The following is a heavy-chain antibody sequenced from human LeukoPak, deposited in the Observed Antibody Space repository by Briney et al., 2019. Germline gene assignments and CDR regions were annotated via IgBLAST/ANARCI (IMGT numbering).Heavy chain of an antibody. V-gene: IGHV3-30*19. CDR2: ISYDGSNK. CDR3: ARGSGYCSSTSCYGWLDY. Sequence: PGRSLRLSCAASGFTFSSYGMHWVRQAPGKGLEWVAVISYDGSNKYYADSVKGRFTISRDNSKNTLYLQMNSLRAEDTAVYYCARGSGYCSSTSCYGWLDYWGQGTLVTVSS. J-gene: IGHJ4*02. CDR1: GFTFSSYG. D-gene: IGHD2-2*03.